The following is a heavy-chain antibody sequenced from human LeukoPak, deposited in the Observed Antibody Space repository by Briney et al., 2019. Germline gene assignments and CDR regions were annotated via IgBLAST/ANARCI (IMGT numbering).Heavy chain of an antibody. CDR1: GGSFSGYY. CDR3: AKIVVVPAANWFDP. Sequence: SETLSLTCAVYGGSFSGYYWSWIRQPPGKGLEWIGEINHSGSTNYNSSLKSRVTISVDTSKNQFSLKLSSVTAADTAVYYCAKIVVVPAANWFDPWGQGTLVTVSS. CDR2: INHSGST. J-gene: IGHJ5*02. V-gene: IGHV4-34*01. D-gene: IGHD2-2*01.